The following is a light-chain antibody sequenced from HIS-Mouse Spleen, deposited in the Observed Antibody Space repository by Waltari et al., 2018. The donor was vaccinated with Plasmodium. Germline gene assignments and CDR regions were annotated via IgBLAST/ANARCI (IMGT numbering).Light chain of an antibody. Sequence: IVMTQSPATLSVSPGERATLHCRASQSVSSNLAWYQQTPGQAPRLLIYGASTRATGIPARFSGSGSGTEFTLTISSLQSEDFAVYYCQQYNNWSFTFGPGTKVDIK. CDR2: GAS. CDR3: QQYNNWSFT. J-gene: IGKJ3*01. CDR1: QSVSSN. V-gene: IGKV3-15*01.